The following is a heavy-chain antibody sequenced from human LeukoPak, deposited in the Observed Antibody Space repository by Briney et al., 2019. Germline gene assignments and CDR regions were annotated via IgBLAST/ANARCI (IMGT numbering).Heavy chain of an antibody. J-gene: IGHJ4*02. CDR2: IYHGGST. Sequence: SETLSLTCTVSGGSISSYYWGWIRQSPGKGLEWIGSIYHGGSTYYNPSLRSRVIVSVDTSKNHFSLKMSSVTAADTAVYYCARDLASCAGDCYSDGFDYWGQGALVTVSS. CDR1: GGSISSYY. CDR3: ARDLASCAGDCYSDGFDY. D-gene: IGHD2-21*02. V-gene: IGHV4-38-2*02.